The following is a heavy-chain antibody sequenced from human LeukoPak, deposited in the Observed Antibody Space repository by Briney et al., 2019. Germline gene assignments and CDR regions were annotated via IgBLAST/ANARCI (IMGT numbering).Heavy chain of an antibody. V-gene: IGHV3-15*01. J-gene: IGHJ4*02. D-gene: IGHD6-19*01. CDR3: TTHGSGWYDFDY. CDR2: IKSKTDGGTT. CDR1: GFTFSNAW. Sequence: GGSLRLSCAASGFTFSNAWMSWVRQAPAKGLEWVGRIKSKTDGGTTDYAAPVKGRFTISRDDSKNTLYLQMNSLKTEDTAVYYCTTHGSGWYDFDYWGQGTLVTVSS.